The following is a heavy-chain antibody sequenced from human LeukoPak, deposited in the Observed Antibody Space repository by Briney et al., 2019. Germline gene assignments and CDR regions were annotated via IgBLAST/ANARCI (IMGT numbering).Heavy chain of an antibody. J-gene: IGHJ4*02. Sequence: PGGSLRLSCAASGFTVSSNYMSWVRQAPGKGLEWVSVIYSGGTTYYADSVKGRFTISRDGSGNTLYLQMNSLRAEDTAVYFCGREGIPYSPSPYYFDYWGQGNLVTVSS. CDR2: IYSGGTT. V-gene: IGHV3-53*01. CDR3: GREGIPYSPSPYYFDY. D-gene: IGHD3-9*01. CDR1: GFTVSSNY.